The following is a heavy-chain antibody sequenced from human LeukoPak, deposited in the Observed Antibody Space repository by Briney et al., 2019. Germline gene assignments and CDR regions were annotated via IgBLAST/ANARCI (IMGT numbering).Heavy chain of an antibody. J-gene: IGHJ6*02. CDR2: IFYSGST. V-gene: IGHV4-30-4*01. CDR1: GGSISSGDYD. Sequence: KSSQTLSLTCAVSGGSISSGDYDWRWVRQAPGKGLEWIGHIFYSGSTYYNPSLNSRVTISVDTSKTQFSLKLSSVTAADTAVYYCAREGGDSVSYYFGMDVWGQGTTVTVSS. CDR3: AREGGDSVSYYFGMDV. D-gene: IGHD2-21*02.